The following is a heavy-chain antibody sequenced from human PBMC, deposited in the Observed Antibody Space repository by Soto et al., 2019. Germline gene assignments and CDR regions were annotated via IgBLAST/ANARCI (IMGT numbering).Heavy chain of an antibody. V-gene: IGHV3-30-3*01. J-gene: IGHJ6*02. D-gene: IGHD1-1*01. CDR3: ARDRQLELYYSYGMDV. Sequence: PGGSLRLSCAASGFTFSSYAMHWVRQAPGKGLEWVAVISYDGSNKYYADSVKGRFTISRDNSKNTLYLQMNSLRAEDTAVYYCARDRQLELYYSYGMDVWGQGTTVTVAS. CDR1: GFTFSSYA. CDR2: ISYDGSNK.